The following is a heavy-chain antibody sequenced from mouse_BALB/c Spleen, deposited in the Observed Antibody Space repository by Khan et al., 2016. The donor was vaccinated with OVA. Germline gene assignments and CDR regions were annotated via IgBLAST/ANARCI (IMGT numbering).Heavy chain of an antibody. J-gene: IGHJ4*01. CDR1: GFSLTDYA. V-gene: IGHV2-6-5*01. CDR2: IWAGGST. Sequence: QVQLKESGPGLVAPSQSLSITCTVSGFSLTDYAVSWIRQPPGKGLEWLGVIWAGGSTYYNSALKSRLSISKDNSRSQVFLNMNSLQTDDTHMYYCAKDPPYYAMDSWGQGISVTVSS. CDR3: AKDPPYYAMDS.